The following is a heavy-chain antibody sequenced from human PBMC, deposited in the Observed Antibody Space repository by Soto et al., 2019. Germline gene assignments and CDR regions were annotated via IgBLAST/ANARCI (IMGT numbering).Heavy chain of an antibody. Sequence: XSVKVSCTASGYTFTGYYMHWVRQAPGQGLEWMGWINPNSGGTNYAQKFQGRVTMTRDTSISTAYMELSRLRSDDTAVYYCARVPSIADRLEAGCMDVWGQGTTVTVSS. CDR1: GYTFTGYY. V-gene: IGHV1-2*02. D-gene: IGHD6-6*01. CDR3: ARVPSIADRLEAGCMDV. CDR2: INPNSGGT. J-gene: IGHJ6*02.